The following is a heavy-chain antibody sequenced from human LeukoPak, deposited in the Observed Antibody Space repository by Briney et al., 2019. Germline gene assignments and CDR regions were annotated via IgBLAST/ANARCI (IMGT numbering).Heavy chain of an antibody. CDR3: ARELYDYVWGSYRYDY. V-gene: IGHV1-18*01. CDR1: GYTFTSYG. D-gene: IGHD3-16*02. J-gene: IGHJ4*02. CDR2: ISAYNGNT. Sequence: ASVKVSCKASGYTFTSYGISWVRQAPGQGLEWMGWISAYNGNTNYAQKLQGRVTMTPDTSTSTAYMELRSLRSDDTAVYYCARELYDYVWGSYRYDYWGQGTLVTVFS.